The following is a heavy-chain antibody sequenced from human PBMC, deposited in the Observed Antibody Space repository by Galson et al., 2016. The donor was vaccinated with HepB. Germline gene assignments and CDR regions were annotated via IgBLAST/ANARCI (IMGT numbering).Heavy chain of an antibody. CDR2: MKEDGGEE. CDR1: GFIFSDFW. Sequence: SLRLSCAASGFIFSDFWMTWVRQAPGKGLEWVANMKEDGGEEDYVDSVRGRFTIFRDNAKKSLYLQMNSLRVEDTAVYYCAREYYYNRSGHGASGYWGQGTLVTVSS. CDR3: AREYYYNRSGHGASGY. V-gene: IGHV3-7*01. D-gene: IGHD3-22*01. J-gene: IGHJ4*02.